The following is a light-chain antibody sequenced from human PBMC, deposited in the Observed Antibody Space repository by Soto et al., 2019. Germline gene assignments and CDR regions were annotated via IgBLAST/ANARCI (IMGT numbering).Light chain of an antibody. CDR3: QKYNSPPWT. V-gene: IGKV3-15*01. CDR2: VAS. Sequence: IVMTQSPATLSVSPGKRATLSCRASQSVNTNLAWYQQRPGQAPRLLIYVASTRAAGVPARFSGSGSGTEFTLTISSLQPDDVATYYCQKYNSPPWTFGQGTKVDIK. CDR1: QSVNTN. J-gene: IGKJ1*01.